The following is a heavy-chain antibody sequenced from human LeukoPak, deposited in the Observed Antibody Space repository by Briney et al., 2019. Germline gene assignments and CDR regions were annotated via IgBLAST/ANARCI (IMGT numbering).Heavy chain of an antibody. J-gene: IGHJ6*02. V-gene: IGHV3-23*05. CDR3: ARARGYSGYESKWYYYGMDV. CDR1: GFTFSSYA. Sequence: GGSLRLSCAASGFTFSSYAMSWVRQAPGRGLEWVSGITGSGSGTDYTDSVKGRFTISRDNSKNTLYVQMNSLRAEDTAVYYCARARGYSGYESKWYYYGMDVWGQGTTVTVSS. D-gene: IGHD5-12*01. CDR2: ITGSGSGT.